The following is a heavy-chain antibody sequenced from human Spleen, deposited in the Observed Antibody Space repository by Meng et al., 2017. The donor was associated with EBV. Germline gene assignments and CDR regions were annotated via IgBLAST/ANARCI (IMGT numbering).Heavy chain of an antibody. CDR2: ISNSGTTI. Sequence: GQLVQAWGDLVKAGGSLSMPCAASGFIFSDSYMSWIRQTPGKGLEWISYISNSGTTIKYADSVKGRFTISRDNAKNSLYLQMNSLRADDTAVYYCARGTGRWTFDYWGQGNLVTVSS. D-gene: IGHD3/OR15-3a*01. CDR3: ARGTGRWTFDY. CDR1: GFIFSDSY. V-gene: IGHV3-11*01. J-gene: IGHJ4*02.